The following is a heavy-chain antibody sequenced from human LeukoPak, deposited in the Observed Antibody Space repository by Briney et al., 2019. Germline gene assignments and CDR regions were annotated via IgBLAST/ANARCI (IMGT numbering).Heavy chain of an antibody. CDR2: IIPIFGTA. CDR3: ASDTVTNSYFDY. V-gene: IGHV1-69*13. J-gene: IGHJ4*02. CDR1: GGTFSSYA. D-gene: IGHD4-11*01. Sequence: ASVKVSCKASGGTFSSYAISWVRQAPGQGLEWMGGIIPIFGTANYAQKFQGRVTITADESTSTAYMELSSLRSEDTAVYYCASDTVTNSYFDYWGQGTLVTVSS.